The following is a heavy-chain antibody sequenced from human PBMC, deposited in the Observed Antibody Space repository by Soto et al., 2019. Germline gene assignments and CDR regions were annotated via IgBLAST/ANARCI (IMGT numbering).Heavy chain of an antibody. V-gene: IGHV3-30*18. Sequence: LRLSCAASGFSFSNFGMHWVRQAPCKGLEWVAVISYDGSDQYYADSVKGRFTISRDNSKNTLYLEMNSLRVYDTAVYYCVKDSTWHVKYYFDFWGQGAQVTVSS. J-gene: IGHJ4*02. CDR1: GFSFSNFG. CDR3: VKDSTWHVKYYFDF. D-gene: IGHD3-16*01. CDR2: ISYDGSDQ.